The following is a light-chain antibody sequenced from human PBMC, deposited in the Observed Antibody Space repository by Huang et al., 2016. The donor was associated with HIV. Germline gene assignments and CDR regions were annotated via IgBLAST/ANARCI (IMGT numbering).Light chain of an antibody. CDR1: ETISSN. V-gene: IGKV3-15*01. Sequence: EIVMTQSPAILSVSPGERATLSCRASETISSNLAWYQQKPGQAPRLVIYSASTRANGIPARFSGSGSGTKFTLTISSLQSEDFAVYYCQQYNNWPPLITFGGGTKVEI. CDR2: SAS. J-gene: IGKJ4*01. CDR3: QQYNNWPPLIT.